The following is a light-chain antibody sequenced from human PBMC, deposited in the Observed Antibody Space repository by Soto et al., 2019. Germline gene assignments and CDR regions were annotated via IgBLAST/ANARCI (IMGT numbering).Light chain of an antibody. CDR1: SSDVGSYNR. J-gene: IGLJ1*01. CDR2: EVS. Sequence: QSVLTQPPSVSGSPGQSVTISCNGTSSDVGSYNRVSWYQQPPGTAPKLMIYEVSNRPSGVPDRFSGSKSGNTASLTISGLQAEDEADYYCNSYTSTNTYVFGTGTKVTVL. CDR3: NSYTSTNTYV. V-gene: IGLV2-18*02.